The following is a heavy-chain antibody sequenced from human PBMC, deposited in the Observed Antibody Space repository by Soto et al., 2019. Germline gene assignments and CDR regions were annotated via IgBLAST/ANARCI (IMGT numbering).Heavy chain of an antibody. CDR3: ARGGYGDY. V-gene: IGHV1-18*01. CDR2: ISAHNGNT. CDR1: GYAFTTYG. J-gene: IGHJ4*02. D-gene: IGHD1-1*01. Sequence: QVHLVQSGAEVKKPGASVKVSCQGSGYAFTTYGITWVRQAPGQGLEWMGWISAHNGNTNYAQKLQGRVTVTRDTSTSTAYMELRSLRYDDKAVYYCARGGYGDYWGQGALVTVSS.